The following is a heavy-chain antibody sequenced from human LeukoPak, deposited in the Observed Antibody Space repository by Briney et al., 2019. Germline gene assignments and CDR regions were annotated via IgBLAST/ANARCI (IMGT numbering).Heavy chain of an antibody. CDR1: GGSISSGGEY. J-gene: IGHJ4*02. Sequence: SQTLSLTCTVSGGSISSGGEYWSWIRHLPGKGLEWIGSIYYSGSTYYNPSLKSRVTISVDTSKNQFSLKLSSVTAADTAVYYCASQSNKDYWGQGTLVTVSS. CDR3: ASQSNKDY. CDR2: IYYSGST. D-gene: IGHD1/OR15-1a*01. V-gene: IGHV4-39*01.